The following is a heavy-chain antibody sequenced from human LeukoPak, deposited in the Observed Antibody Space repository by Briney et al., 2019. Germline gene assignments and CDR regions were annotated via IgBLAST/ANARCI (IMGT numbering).Heavy chain of an antibody. CDR1: GYTFTSYG. D-gene: IGHD3-22*01. V-gene: IGHV1-18*01. CDR3: ARDPHYYDSSGYYYPEYVQH. J-gene: IGHJ1*01. CDR2: ISAYNGNT. Sequence: GASLNVSCTASGYTFTSYGISWVRQAPGQGLEWMGRISAYNGNTNYVQKFRGRVTMTTDTSTSTAHMELRSLRSEDTAVYYCARDPHYYDSSGYYYPEYVQHWGQGTLVTVSS.